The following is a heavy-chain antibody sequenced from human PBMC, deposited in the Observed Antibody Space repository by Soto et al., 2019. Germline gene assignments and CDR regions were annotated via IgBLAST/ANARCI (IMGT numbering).Heavy chain of an antibody. CDR2: INPSGGNT. Sequence: ASVKVSCKASGYTFTNNWIHWVRRAPGQGLEWMATINPSGGNTNYNPSVQGQVTMSVDKSISTAYLQWSSLKASDAALYYCARGNVANYFEPWGQGTLVTVSS. V-gene: IGHV1-46*01. J-gene: IGHJ5*02. CDR1: GYTFTNNW. CDR3: ARGNVANYFEP.